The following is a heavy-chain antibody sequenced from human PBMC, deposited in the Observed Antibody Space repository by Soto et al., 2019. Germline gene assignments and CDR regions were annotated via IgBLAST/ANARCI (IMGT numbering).Heavy chain of an antibody. Sequence: PSETLSLTCAVYGGSFSGYYWSWIRQPPGKGLEWIGEINHSGSTNYNPSLKSRVTISVDTSKNQFSLKLSSVTAADTAVYYCARRARSGYVLYYYGMDVWGQGTTVTVSS. CDR1: GGSFSGYY. J-gene: IGHJ6*02. CDR3: ARRARSGYVLYYYGMDV. CDR2: INHSGST. D-gene: IGHD5-12*01. V-gene: IGHV4-34*01.